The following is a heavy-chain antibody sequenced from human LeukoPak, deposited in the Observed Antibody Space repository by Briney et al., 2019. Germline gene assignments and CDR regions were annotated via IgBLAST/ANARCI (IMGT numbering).Heavy chain of an antibody. V-gene: IGHV3-53*01. D-gene: IGHD3-10*01. CDR1: GFTVSSNY. Sequence: GGSLRLSCAASGFTVSSNYMSWVRQAPGKGLEWVSVINSGGSTYYADPVKGRFTISRDNSKHTLYLQMNSMRAEDTAVYYCARDGSSPYYYYMDVWGKGTTVTVSS. CDR3: ARDGSSPYYYYMDV. J-gene: IGHJ6*03. CDR2: INSGGST.